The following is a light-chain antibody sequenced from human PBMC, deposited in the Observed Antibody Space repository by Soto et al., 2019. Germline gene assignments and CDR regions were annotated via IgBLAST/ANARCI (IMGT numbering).Light chain of an antibody. CDR3: QQYNGYSSVT. CDR2: KAS. J-gene: IGKJ4*01. V-gene: IGKV1-5*03. CDR1: QTISSW. Sequence: DIQMTQSPSTLSGSVGDRVTITCRASQTISSWLAWYQQKPGEAPKLLMYKASSLESGVPSRFSGSGSGTEFTLAISSLQPDDFATYYCQQYNGYSSVTFGGGTKVDIK.